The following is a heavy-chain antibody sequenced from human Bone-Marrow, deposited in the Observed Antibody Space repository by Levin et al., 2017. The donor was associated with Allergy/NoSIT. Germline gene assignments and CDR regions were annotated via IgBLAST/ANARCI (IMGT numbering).Heavy chain of an antibody. CDR1: GYSLTDVS. CDR3: ATGYGSFDF. J-gene: IGHJ4*02. Sequence: ASVKVSCQVSGYSLTDVSVHWVRQGPGKGLEWMGGFDPEDGEIIYAQKFQGRVTMTEDTSTDTAYMDLSSLTSEDTAVYYCATGYGSFDFWGQGTLVTVSS. V-gene: IGHV1-24*01. D-gene: IGHD1-26*01. CDR2: FDPEDGEI.